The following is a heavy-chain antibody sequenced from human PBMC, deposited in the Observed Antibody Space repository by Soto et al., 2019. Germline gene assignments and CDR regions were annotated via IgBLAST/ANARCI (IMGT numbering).Heavy chain of an antibody. J-gene: IGHJ6*04. Sequence: EVQLVESGGGLVQPGGSLRLSCVGSGSSRQAYAMHWVRQAPGKGLEWVSGIYYNSNRIDYSDSVKGRFTISRDNARNSLYLQMNSLRTEDTGFYYCGRDISPGGMDVWGRGIMVTVSS. V-gene: IGHV3-9*01. CDR2: IYYNSNRI. CDR3: GRDISPGGMDV. CDR1: GSSRQAYA.